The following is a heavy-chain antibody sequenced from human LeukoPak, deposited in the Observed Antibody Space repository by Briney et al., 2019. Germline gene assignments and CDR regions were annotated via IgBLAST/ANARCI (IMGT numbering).Heavy chain of an antibody. CDR2: INGTAINT. CDR1: GFTFSSYA. CDR3: AKPTIPHTRESFDY. V-gene: IGHV3-23*01. J-gene: IGHJ4*02. D-gene: IGHD2-2*02. Sequence: GGSLRLSCAASGFTFSSYAMSWVRQAPGKGLEWVSAINGTAINTDYADSVKGRFTISRDNAKNSLYLQMNSLRAEDTALYYCAKPTIPHTRESFDYWGQGTLVTVSS.